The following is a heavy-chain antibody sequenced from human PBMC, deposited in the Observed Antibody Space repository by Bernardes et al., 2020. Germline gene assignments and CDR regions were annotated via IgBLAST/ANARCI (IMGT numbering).Heavy chain of an antibody. V-gene: IGHV3-7*03. CDR3: ARDCYDILTGYSDFWFDP. J-gene: IGHJ5*02. CDR1: GFTFSSYW. Sequence: GGSLRLSCAASGFTFSSYWISWVRQAPGKGLEWVANIKQDGSEKYYVDSVKGRFTISRDNAKNSLYLQMNSLRAEDTAVYYCARDCYDILTGYSDFWFDPWGQGTLVTVSS. D-gene: IGHD3-9*01. CDR2: IKQDGSEK.